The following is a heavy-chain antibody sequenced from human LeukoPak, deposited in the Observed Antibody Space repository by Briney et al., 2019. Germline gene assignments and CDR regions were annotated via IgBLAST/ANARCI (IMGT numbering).Heavy chain of an antibody. CDR3: ARSNYDILTGSFDYYYYGMDV. Sequence: PGGSLRLSRAGSGFTFNNYAMTWVRQAPGKGLQWVAAVSGDGQRTFYADSVKGRFTISRDNSKNTLYLQMNSLRAEDTAVYYCARSNYDILTGSFDYYYYGMDVWGQGTTVTVSS. CDR2: VSGDGQRT. CDR1: GFTFNNYA. D-gene: IGHD3-9*01. V-gene: IGHV3-23*01. J-gene: IGHJ6*02.